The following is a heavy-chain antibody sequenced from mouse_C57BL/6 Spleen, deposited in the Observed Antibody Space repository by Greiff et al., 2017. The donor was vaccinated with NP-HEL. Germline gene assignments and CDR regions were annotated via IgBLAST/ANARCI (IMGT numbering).Heavy chain of an antibody. CDR1: GFTFSDYY. Sequence: EVQRVESEGGLVQPGSSMKLSCTASGFTFSDYYMAWVRQVPEKGLEWVANINYDGSSTYYLDSLKSRFIISRDNAKNILYLQMSSLKSEDTATYYCARTSEYFDVWGTGTTVTVSS. J-gene: IGHJ1*03. CDR3: ARTSEYFDV. CDR2: INYDGSST. V-gene: IGHV5-16*01.